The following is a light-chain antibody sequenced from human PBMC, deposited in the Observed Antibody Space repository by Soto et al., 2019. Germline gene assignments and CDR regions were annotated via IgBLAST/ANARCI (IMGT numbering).Light chain of an antibody. CDR1: SSNIGNKA. J-gene: IGLJ3*02. Sequence: QSVLTQPPSVSEAPRQRVTISCSGSSSNIGNKAVNWYQQFPGKAPKLLIYYNDLLPSGVSDRFSGSKSGTSASLAISGLQSEDEADYYCATWDDSLTGPVFGVGTKLAVL. V-gene: IGLV1-36*01. CDR2: YND. CDR3: ATWDDSLTGPV.